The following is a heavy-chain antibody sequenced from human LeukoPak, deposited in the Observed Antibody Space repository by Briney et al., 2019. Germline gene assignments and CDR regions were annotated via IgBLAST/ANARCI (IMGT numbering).Heavy chain of an antibody. CDR3: ARVPGYSSGWYFFDY. CDR2: IWYDGSNK. J-gene: IGHJ4*02. V-gene: IGHV3-33*01. D-gene: IGHD6-19*01. Sequence: GGSLRLSCAASGFTFSSYGMHWVRQAPGKGLEWVAVIWYDGSNKYYADSVKGRFTISRDNPKNTLYLQMNSLRAEDTAVYYCARVPGYSSGWYFFDYWGQGTLVTVSS. CDR1: GFTFSSYG.